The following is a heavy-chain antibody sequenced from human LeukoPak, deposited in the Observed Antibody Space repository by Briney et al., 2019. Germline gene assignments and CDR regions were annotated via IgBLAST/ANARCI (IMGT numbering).Heavy chain of an antibody. D-gene: IGHD3-10*01. CDR3: ARGATYYSGSASYYHTF. V-gene: IGHV3-30-3*01. CDR2: ISYDGSNK. J-gene: IGHJ4*02. CDR1: GFTFSSYA. Sequence: GGSLRLSCAASGFTFSSYAMHWVRQVPGKGLECVAFISYDGSNKYYADSVRGRFTISRDNSKNTVSLEMNSLRAEDTAVYYCARGATYYSGSASYYHTFWGQGTLVTVYS.